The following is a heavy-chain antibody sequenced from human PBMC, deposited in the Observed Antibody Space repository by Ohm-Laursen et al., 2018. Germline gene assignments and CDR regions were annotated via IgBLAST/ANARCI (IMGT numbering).Heavy chain of an antibody. Sequence: SDTLSLTCTVSGGSISSGGYYWSWIRQHPGKGLEWIGYIYYSGSTYYNPSLKSRVTISVDTSKNQFSLKLSSVIAADTAVYYCARSFDTYYFDLWGQGTLVTVSS. CDR1: GGSISSGGYY. CDR3: ARSFDTYYFDL. J-gene: IGHJ4*02. V-gene: IGHV4-31*03. CDR2: IYYSGST.